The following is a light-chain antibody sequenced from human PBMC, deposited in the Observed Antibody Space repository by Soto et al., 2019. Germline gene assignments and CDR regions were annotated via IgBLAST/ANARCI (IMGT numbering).Light chain of an antibody. CDR1: QSISSW. CDR3: QQYNSYPIT. CDR2: KAS. V-gene: IGKV1-5*03. J-gene: IGKJ5*01. Sequence: DIQMTQSPSTLSASVGDRVTITCRASQSISSWLAWYQQKPGKAPKLLIYKASNLESGVPSRFSGSGSGTEFTLTISSLQPDDFAPYYCQQYNSYPITFGQGTRLEIK.